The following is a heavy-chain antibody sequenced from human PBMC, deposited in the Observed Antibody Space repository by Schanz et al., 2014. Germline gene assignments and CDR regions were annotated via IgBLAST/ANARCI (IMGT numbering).Heavy chain of an antibody. D-gene: IGHD3-22*01. CDR3: AKQHGVIQQVSDY. CDR2: ISGSSIHK. J-gene: IGHJ4*02. CDR1: GFTFSDYY. Sequence: VQLLESGGGLVQPGGSLRLSCAASGFTFSDYYMAWIRQAPGKGLEWVSHISGSSIHKNYADSVKGRFSISRDNGETSVYLQINSLRVEDTAVYYCAKQHGVIQQVSDYWGQGTLVTVSS. V-gene: IGHV3-11*03.